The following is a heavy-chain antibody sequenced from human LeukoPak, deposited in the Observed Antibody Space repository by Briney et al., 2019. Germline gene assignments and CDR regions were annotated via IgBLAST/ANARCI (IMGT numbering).Heavy chain of an antibody. D-gene: IGHD3-10*01. CDR3: AREVNMVRGVIITKYYYYYYMDV. CDR2: IYTSGST. CDR1: GGSISSYY. Sequence: SETLSLTRTVSGGSISSYYWSWIRQPAGKGLEWIGRIYTSGSTNYNPSLKSRVTMSVDTSKNQFSLKLSSVTAADTAVYYCAREVNMVRGVIITKYYYYYYMDVWGKGTTVTVSS. J-gene: IGHJ6*03. V-gene: IGHV4-4*07.